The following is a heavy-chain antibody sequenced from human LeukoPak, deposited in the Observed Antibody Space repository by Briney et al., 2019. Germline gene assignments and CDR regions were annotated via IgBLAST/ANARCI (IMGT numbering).Heavy chain of an antibody. J-gene: IGHJ6*02. CDR1: GYTFTGYY. CDR3: ARAKLAILRSENRSYYGMDV. Sequence: GASVKVSCKASGYTFTGYYMHWVRQAPGQGLEWMGWINPNSGGTNYAQKFQGRVTMTRDTSISTAYMELSRLRSDDTAVYYCARAKLAILRSENRSYYGMDVWGQGTTVTVSS. V-gene: IGHV1-2*02. CDR2: INPNSGGT. D-gene: IGHD3-3*01.